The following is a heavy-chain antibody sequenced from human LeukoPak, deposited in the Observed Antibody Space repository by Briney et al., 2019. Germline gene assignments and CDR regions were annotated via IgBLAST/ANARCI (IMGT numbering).Heavy chain of an antibody. Sequence: PSETLSLSCAVSGGSFSGYYWSWIRQPPGKGLEWIGEINHSGSTNYNPSLRSRVTISVDTSKNQFSLKLSSVTAADTAVYYCASITMVRGVISRYYYFYMEVWGKGTPVTVSS. V-gene: IGHV4-34*01. CDR1: GGSFSGYY. J-gene: IGHJ6*03. D-gene: IGHD3-10*01. CDR3: ASITMVRGVISRYYYFYMEV. CDR2: INHSGST.